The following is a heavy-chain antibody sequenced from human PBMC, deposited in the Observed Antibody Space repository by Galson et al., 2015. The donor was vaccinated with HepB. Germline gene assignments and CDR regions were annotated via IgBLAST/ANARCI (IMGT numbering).Heavy chain of an antibody. V-gene: IGHV1-69*13. CDR2: IIPIFGTA. J-gene: IGHJ4*02. Sequence: SVKVSCKASGGTFSSYAISWVRPAPGQGLEWMGGIIPIFGTANYAQKFQGRVTITAEQSTSTAYMELSSLRSEDTAGYYCARDGYYDSSGPVYFDYWGQGTLVTVSS. D-gene: IGHD3-22*01. CDR1: GGTFSSYA. CDR3: ARDGYYDSSGPVYFDY.